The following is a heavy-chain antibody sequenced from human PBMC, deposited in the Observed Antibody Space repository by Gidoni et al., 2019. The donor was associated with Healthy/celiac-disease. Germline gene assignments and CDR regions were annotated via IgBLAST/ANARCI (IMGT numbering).Heavy chain of an antibody. D-gene: IGHD2-2*02. V-gene: IGHV3-23*04. Sequence: EVQLVESGGGLVQPGGSLRLSCPASGLTFSSYSMSWVRQAPGKGLEWVSAISGRGGSTYYADSVKGRVTISRDNSKNTLYLQMNSLRAEDTAVYYCAKDRRVVVPAAISWGQGTLVTVSS. CDR3: AKDRRVVVPAAIS. CDR1: GLTFSSYS. J-gene: IGHJ5*02. CDR2: ISGRGGST.